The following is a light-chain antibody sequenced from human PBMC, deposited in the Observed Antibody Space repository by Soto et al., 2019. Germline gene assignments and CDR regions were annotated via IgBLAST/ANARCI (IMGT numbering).Light chain of an antibody. Sequence: ETVLTQSPGTLSLSPGERVTRSCRASQTVASNYFAWYQQRPGQAPRLLMNGASTRATGVPDRFSGSGSGTDFTLTISRLEPEDFAVYYCQQYTNSRWTFGQGTKVDIK. J-gene: IGKJ1*01. V-gene: IGKV3-20*01. CDR1: QTVASNY. CDR3: QQYTNSRWT. CDR2: GAS.